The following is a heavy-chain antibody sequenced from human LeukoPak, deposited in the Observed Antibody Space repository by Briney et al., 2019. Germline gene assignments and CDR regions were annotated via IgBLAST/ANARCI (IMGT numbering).Heavy chain of an antibody. V-gene: IGHV4-39*07. CDR2: IYYSGST. D-gene: IGHD6-6*01. CDR1: GGSISSSSYY. J-gene: IGHJ3*02. Sequence: SETLSLTCTVSGGSISSSSYYWGWIRQPPGKGLEWIGSIYYSGSTYYNPSLKTRVTISVDTSKNQFSLKLSSVTAADTAVYYCARGYLPYSSSSDAFEIWGQGTVVTVSS. CDR3: ARGYLPYSSSSDAFEI.